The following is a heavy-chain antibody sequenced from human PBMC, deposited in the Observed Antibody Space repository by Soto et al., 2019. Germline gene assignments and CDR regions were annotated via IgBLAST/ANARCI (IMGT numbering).Heavy chain of an antibody. CDR3: AREAYDTNFYYYGMDV. CDR2: ISAYNGNT. V-gene: IGHV1-18*04. J-gene: IGHJ6*02. Sequence: ASVKVPCKASGYTFTSYGISWVRQAPGQGLEWMGWISAYNGNTNYAQKLQGRVTMTTDTSTSTAYMELRSLRSEDTAVYYCAREAYDTNFYYYGMDVWGQGTTVTVSS. D-gene: IGHD3-22*01. CDR1: GYTFTSYG.